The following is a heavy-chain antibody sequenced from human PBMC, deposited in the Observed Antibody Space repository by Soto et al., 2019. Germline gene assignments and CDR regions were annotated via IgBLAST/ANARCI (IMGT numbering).Heavy chain of an antibody. CDR2: ISSSSSYI. Sequence: EVQLVESGGGLVKPGGSLRLSCAASGFTFSSYSMNWVRQAPGKGLEWVSSISSSSSYIYYADSVKGRFTISRDNAKNSLYLQMNSLRAEDTAVYYCARDRGAAVGGFDYWGQGTLVTVSS. D-gene: IGHD1-26*01. V-gene: IGHV3-21*01. J-gene: IGHJ4*02. CDR3: ARDRGAAVGGFDY. CDR1: GFTFSSYS.